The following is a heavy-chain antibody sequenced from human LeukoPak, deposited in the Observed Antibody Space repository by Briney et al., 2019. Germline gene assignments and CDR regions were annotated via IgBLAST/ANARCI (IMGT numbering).Heavy chain of an antibody. CDR2: INTDGSST. J-gene: IGHJ3*02. Sequence: GGPLRLSCAASGFTFSSYRMHWVRQAPGKGLVWVSRINTDGSSTNYADSVKGRFTISRDNAKNTLYLQMNSLRAEDTAVYYCARQGSAAGFSDAFDIWGQGTVVTVSS. D-gene: IGHD6-13*01. V-gene: IGHV3-74*01. CDR1: GFTFSSYR. CDR3: ARQGSAAGFSDAFDI.